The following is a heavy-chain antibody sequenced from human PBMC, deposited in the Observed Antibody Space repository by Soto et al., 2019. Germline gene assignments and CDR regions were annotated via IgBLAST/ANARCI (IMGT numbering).Heavy chain of an antibody. CDR2: INPNSGVT. CDR3: AGGSGGVAAIVDYYYFYLDV. D-gene: IGHD3-16*01. J-gene: IGHJ6*03. CDR1: GDTFTDYY. Sequence: QVQLVQSGAEVKKPGASVTVSCRSSGDTFTDYYIHWVRQAPGQGLEWMGWINPNSGVTKYAQKFQGWVSMTRDTSIRTVYMQLSTLRSDDTAVYYCAGGSGGVAAIVDYYYFYLDVWGTGTTVTVTS. V-gene: IGHV1-2*04.